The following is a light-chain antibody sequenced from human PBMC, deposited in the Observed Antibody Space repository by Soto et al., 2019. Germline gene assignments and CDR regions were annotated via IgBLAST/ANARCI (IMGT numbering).Light chain of an antibody. CDR2: AAS. J-gene: IGKJ1*01. Sequence: DIQMTQSPSSLSASVGDRVTITCRASQGIDNYLVWYQQKPGKVPKVLIYAASTLQSGVSSRFSGSGSGKDFTLTISSLQPEDVATYYCQKYNSAPWTFGQGTKVEIK. CDR3: QKYNSAPWT. V-gene: IGKV1-27*01. CDR1: QGIDNY.